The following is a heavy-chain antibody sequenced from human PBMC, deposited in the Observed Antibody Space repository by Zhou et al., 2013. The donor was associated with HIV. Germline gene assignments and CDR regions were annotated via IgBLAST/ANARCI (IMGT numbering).Heavy chain of an antibody. CDR1: GGTFSSYA. CDR3: ARGDDSFDYYMDV. V-gene: IGHV1-69*01. Sequence: QVRLTQSGTVMKKPGSSVRISCEASGGTFSSYAISWVRQAPGQGLEWIGGITTMFGTAENAQKFQGRVTITMDESTSTGYMELNSLRSEDTAVYYCARGDDSFDYYMDVWGKGTTVTVSS. D-gene: IGHD3-3*01. J-gene: IGHJ6*03. CDR2: ITTMFGTA.